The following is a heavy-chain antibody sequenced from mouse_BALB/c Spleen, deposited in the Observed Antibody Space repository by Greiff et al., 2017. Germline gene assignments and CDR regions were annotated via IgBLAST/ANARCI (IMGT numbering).Heavy chain of an antibody. CDR2: INPSTGYT. CDR3: ARRGEITTVEFDY. V-gene: IGHV1-7*01. Sequence: VQLQQSGAELAKPGASVKMSCKASGYTFTSYWMHWVKQRPGQGLEWIGYINPSTGYTEYNQKFKDKATLTADKSSSTAYMQLSSLTSEDSAVYYCARRGEITTVEFDYWGQGTTLTVSS. J-gene: IGHJ2*01. CDR1: GYTFTSYW. D-gene: IGHD1-1*01.